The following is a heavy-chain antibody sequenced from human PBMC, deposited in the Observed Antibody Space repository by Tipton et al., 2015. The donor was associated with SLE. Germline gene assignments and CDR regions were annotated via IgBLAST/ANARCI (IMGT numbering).Heavy chain of an antibody. CDR2: VSVNGGNT. Sequence: SLRLSCAASGFTFDNYATSWVRQAPGKGLEWVSVVSVNGGNTYYAESVKGRFTISRDNSENTLYLQMNSLRAEDTAVYYCAKDVRCAGAATVAFDFWGQGTLVTVSS. D-gene: IGHD6-25*01. CDR1: GFTFDNYA. CDR3: AKDVRCAGAATVAFDF. J-gene: IGHJ4*02. V-gene: IGHV3-23*01.